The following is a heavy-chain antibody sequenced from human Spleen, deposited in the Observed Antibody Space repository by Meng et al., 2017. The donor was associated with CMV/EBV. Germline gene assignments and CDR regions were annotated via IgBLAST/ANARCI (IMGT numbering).Heavy chain of an antibody. CDR2: ISSSSSYI. J-gene: IGHJ5*02. V-gene: IGHV3-21*01. CDR3: ARDLRSLTSIAVGFDP. Sequence: GESLKISCAASGFTFNTYSMNWVRQAPGKGLEWVSSISSSSSYIYYADSVKGRFTISRDNAKNSLYLQMSRLGAEDTAVYYCARDLRSLTSIAVGFDPWGQGTLVTVSS. D-gene: IGHD6-19*01. CDR1: GFTFNTYS.